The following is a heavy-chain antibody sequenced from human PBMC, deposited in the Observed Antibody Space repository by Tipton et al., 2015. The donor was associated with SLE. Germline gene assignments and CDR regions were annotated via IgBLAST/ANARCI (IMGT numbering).Heavy chain of an antibody. CDR2: IYYSGST. V-gene: IGHV4-39*07. CDR3: ARVKDYYENWFDP. D-gene: IGHD3-22*01. Sequence: LRLSCTVSGGSISSSSYYWGWIRQPPGKGLEWIGSIYYSGSTYYNPSLKSRVTISVDTSKNQFSLKLSSVTAADTAVYYCARVKDYYENWFDPWGQGTLVTVSS. CDR1: GGSISSSSYY. J-gene: IGHJ5*02.